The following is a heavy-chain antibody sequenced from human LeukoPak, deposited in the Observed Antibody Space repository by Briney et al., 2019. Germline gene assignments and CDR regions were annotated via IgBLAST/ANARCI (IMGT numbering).Heavy chain of an antibody. CDR1: GFTFSSYS. J-gene: IGHJ6*03. V-gene: IGHV3-21*01. CDR2: ISSSNSYI. CDR3: ARGPKIRGYSYGYYYYYYMDV. Sequence: PGGSLRLSCAASGFTFSSYSMNWVRQAPGKGLEWVSSISSSNSYIYYADSVKGRFTISRDNAKNSLYLQMNSLRAEDTAVYYCARGPKIRGYSYGYYYYYYMDVWGKGTTVTVSS. D-gene: IGHD5-18*01.